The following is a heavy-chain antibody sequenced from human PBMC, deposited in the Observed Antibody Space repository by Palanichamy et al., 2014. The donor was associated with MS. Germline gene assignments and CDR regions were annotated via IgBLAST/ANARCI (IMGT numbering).Heavy chain of an antibody. D-gene: IGHD3-16*01. J-gene: IGHJ4*02. CDR1: GFTFSNYH. CDR2: ISSDGSIT. Sequence: EVQLVESGGGLVQPGGSLRLSCAASGFTFSNYHMHWVRQAPGKGLVWVSRISSDGSITTYADSVKGRFIISRDDTRNTLYLQMNSLTAEDTAVYYCARALGYWGQGTLVTVSS. CDR3: ARALGY. V-gene: IGHV3-74*01.